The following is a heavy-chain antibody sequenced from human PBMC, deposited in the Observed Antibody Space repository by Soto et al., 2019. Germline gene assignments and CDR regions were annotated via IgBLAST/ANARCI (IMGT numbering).Heavy chain of an antibody. D-gene: IGHD2-8*01. CDR3: ARSRLYCTNGVCYRDYFDY. V-gene: IGHV4-59*01. Sequence: QVQLQESGPGLVKPSETLSLTCTVSGGSISSYYWSWIRQPPGKGLEWIGYIYYGGSTNYNPSLKSRVTISVDTSKNQFSLKLSSVTAADTAVYYCARSRLYCTNGVCYRDYFDYWGQGTLVTVSS. CDR2: IYYGGST. CDR1: GGSISSYY. J-gene: IGHJ4*02.